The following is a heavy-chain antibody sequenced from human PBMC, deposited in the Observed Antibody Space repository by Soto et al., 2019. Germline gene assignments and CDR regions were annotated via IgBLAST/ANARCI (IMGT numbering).Heavy chain of an antibody. CDR2: ISWDGGST. CDR3: AKDKDTAMVTGYYFDY. CDR1: GFTFDDYT. J-gene: IGHJ4*02. V-gene: IGHV3-43*01. Sequence: PGGSLRLSCAASGFTFDDYTMHWVRQAPGKGLEWVSLISWDGGSTYYADSVKGRFTISRDNSKNSLYLQMNSLRTEDTALYYCAKDKDTAMVTGYYFDYWGQGTLVTVSS. D-gene: IGHD5-18*01.